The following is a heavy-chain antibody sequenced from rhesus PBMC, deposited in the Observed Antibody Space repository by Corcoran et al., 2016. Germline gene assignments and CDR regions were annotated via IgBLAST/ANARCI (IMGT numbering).Heavy chain of an antibody. D-gene: IGHD3-9*01. CDR2: IYGSGSST. Sequence: QVQLQESGPGLVKPWETLSLTCAVSGGPISSNYWSWISQPPGKGLGGGGDIYGSGSSTNYNPSLKSPVTLSVDTSKNQFSLQLSSVTAADTAVYYCARGRDEDDYGYYLSTYYFDYWGQGVLVTVSS. CDR1: GGPISSNY. J-gene: IGHJ4*01. V-gene: IGHV4S11*01. CDR3: ARGRDEDDYGYYLSTYYFDY.